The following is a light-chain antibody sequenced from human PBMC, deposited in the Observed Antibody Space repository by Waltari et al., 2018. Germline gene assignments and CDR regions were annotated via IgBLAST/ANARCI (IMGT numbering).Light chain of an antibody. V-gene: IGKV3-15*01. Sequence: EMVMTQSPATLSVFPGERATLSCRASQSIRSNLAWYQHKPGQAPRLLIYGASTRATGIPARFSGSGSGTEFTLTISSLQSEDFAVYFCQQYDNWLGTFGQGTKVEIK. CDR3: QQYDNWLGT. J-gene: IGKJ1*01. CDR2: GAS. CDR1: QSIRSN.